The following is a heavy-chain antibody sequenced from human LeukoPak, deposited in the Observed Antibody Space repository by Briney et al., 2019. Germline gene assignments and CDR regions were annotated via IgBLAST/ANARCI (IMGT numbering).Heavy chain of an antibody. V-gene: IGHV5-51*01. D-gene: IGHD2-21*02. CDR2: IYPGDSDT. CDR3: AGGQAYCGGDCYPRSDAFDI. J-gene: IGHJ3*02. Sequence: GESLKISCEGAGYSFTSYWIGWVRQMPGKGLEWMGIIYPGDSDTRYSPSFQGQVTISADTSISTAYLQWSSLKAPDTAMYYCAGGQAYCGGDCYPRSDAFDIWGQATMVTVSS. CDR1: GYSFTSYW.